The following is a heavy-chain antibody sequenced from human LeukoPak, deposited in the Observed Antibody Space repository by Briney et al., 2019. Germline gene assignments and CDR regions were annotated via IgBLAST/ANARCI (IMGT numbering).Heavy chain of an antibody. CDR3: ATSRDSSGVD. Sequence: PGGSLRLSCVASGFTFRNYWMSWVRQALGKGLEWVANVNHDGSVEYCLDSVKGRFTISRDNTKNSLYLQMNSLRAEDTAVYYCATSRDSSGVDWGQGNLVTVSS. CDR1: GFTFRNYW. J-gene: IGHJ4*02. D-gene: IGHD3-22*01. CDR2: VNHDGSVE. V-gene: IGHV3-7*01.